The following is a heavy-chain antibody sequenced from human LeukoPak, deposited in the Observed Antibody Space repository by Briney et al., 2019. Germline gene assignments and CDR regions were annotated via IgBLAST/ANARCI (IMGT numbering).Heavy chain of an antibody. CDR1: GFTFSTYG. J-gene: IGHJ4*02. Sequence: GGSLRLSCAASGFTFSTYGMHWVRQAPRKGLEWVAVISYDGSDEYYAGSAKGRFTISRDNSKNTLYLQMNSLRAEDTAVYYCAKDRIGNIVVVTCPFDYWGQGTLVSVSS. V-gene: IGHV3-30*18. CDR2: ISYDGSDE. D-gene: IGHD2-21*02. CDR3: AKDRIGNIVVVTCPFDY.